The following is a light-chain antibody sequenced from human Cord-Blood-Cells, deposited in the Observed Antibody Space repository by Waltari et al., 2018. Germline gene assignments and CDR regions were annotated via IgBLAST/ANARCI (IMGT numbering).Light chain of an antibody. CDR2: GAS. CDR1: QSVSSSY. V-gene: IGKV3-20*01. J-gene: IGKJ1*01. Sequence: EIVLTQSPGTLSLSPGERATLSCRASQSVSSSYLAWYQQKPGQAPRLLIDGASSRATGIPDRFSGSGSGTDFTLTISRLEPEEFAVYYCQQYGSSPPWTFGQGTKVEIK. CDR3: QQYGSSPPWT.